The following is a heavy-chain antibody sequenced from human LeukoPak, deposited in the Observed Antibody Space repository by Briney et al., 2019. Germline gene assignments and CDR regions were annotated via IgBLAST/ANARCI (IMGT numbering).Heavy chain of an antibody. V-gene: IGHV4-61*05. D-gene: IGHD5-18*01. CDR3: ASHSYGSSYFDY. CDR2: IYYSGST. J-gene: IGHJ4*02. Sequence: PSETLSLTCTVSGGSISGTDLYWGWIRQPPGKGLEWIGYIYYSGSTNYNPSLKSRVTISVDTSKNQFSLKLSSVTAADTAVYYCASHSYGSSYFDYWGQGTLVTVSS. CDR1: GGSISGTDLY.